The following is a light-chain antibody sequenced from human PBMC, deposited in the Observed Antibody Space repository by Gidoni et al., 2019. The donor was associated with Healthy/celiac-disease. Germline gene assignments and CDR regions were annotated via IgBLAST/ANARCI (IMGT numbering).Light chain of an antibody. CDR1: QSISSW. V-gene: IGKV1-5*03. CDR3: QQYNSYSVT. CDR2: KAS. J-gene: IGKJ1*01. Sequence: DIQMTQYPSTLSASVGDRVTITCRASQSISSWLAWYKQKPGKAPKLLIYKASSLESGVPSRFSGSGAVTEFTLTISSLQPDDFATYYCQQYNSYSVTFGQGTKVEIK.